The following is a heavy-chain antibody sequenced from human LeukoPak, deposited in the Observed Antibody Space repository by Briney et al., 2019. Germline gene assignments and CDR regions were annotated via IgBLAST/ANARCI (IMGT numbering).Heavy chain of an antibody. Sequence: GGSLRLSCATSKFTFSVYAMHWVRQAPGKGLEWVAVISNDGSDKYYAYSVKGRFTSSRDNSKKTLYLQMNSLRAEDTAVYYCARDRGSTGYYGVDYWGQGTLVTVSS. CDR1: KFTFSVYA. D-gene: IGHD3-22*01. V-gene: IGHV3-30-3*01. CDR3: ARDRGSTGYYGVDY. CDR2: ISNDGSDK. J-gene: IGHJ4*02.